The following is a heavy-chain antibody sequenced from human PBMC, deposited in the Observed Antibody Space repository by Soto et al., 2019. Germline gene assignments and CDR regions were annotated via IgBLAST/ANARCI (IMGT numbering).Heavy chain of an antibody. CDR3: ASANLRFSYGIDV. J-gene: IGHJ6*02. Sequence: VRQAPGKGLEWVSYISKSSSVIYYADSVKGRFTISRDNAKNLLYLQMNSLRAEDTAVYFCASANLRFSYGIDVWGQGTTVTVSS. V-gene: IGHV3-48*03. D-gene: IGHD3-3*01. CDR2: ISKSSSVI.